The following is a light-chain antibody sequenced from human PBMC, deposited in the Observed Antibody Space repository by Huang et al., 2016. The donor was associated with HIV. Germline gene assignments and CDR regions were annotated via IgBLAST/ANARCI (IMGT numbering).Light chain of an antibody. J-gene: IGKJ2*01. CDR2: DAS. CDR1: QDISNY. CDR3: QQYDNLHT. Sequence: DIQMTQSPSSLSASVGDRVTITCQASQDISNYLNWYQQKPGKAPKLLIYDASNWETGGPSRFSGSRSGTHFTFTINNLQPEDIATYYCQQYDNLHTFGQGTKLEIK. V-gene: IGKV1-33*01.